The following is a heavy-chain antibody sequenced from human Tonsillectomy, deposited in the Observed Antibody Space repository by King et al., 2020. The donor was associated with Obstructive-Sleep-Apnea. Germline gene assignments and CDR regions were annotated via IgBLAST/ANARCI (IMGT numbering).Heavy chain of an antibody. J-gene: IGHJ6*02. CDR3: ARDFNYCSGGSCPDYYYYGMDV. Sequence: VQLVESGAEVKKPGASVKVSCKASGYTFTSDGISWVRQAPGQGLEWMGWISAYNGNTNYSQKLQGRVTMTTDTSTSTAYMELRSLRSDDTAVYYCARDFNYCSGGSCPDYYYYGMDVWGQGTTVTVSS. CDR2: ISAYNGNT. CDR1: GYTFTSDG. D-gene: IGHD2-15*01. V-gene: IGHV1-18*01.